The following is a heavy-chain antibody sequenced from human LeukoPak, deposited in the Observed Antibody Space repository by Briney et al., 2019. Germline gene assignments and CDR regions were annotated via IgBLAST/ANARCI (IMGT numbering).Heavy chain of an antibody. D-gene: IGHD1-26*01. CDR1: GGSISSGGYS. J-gene: IGHJ4*02. V-gene: IGHV4-30-2*01. Sequence: SQTLSLTCAVSGGSISSGGYSWSWIRQPPGKGLEWIGYIYHSRSTYYNPSLKSRVTISVDRSKNQFSLKLSSVTAADTAVYYCARGGGSYRRKAIDYWGQGTLVTVSS. CDR3: ARGGGSYRRKAIDY. CDR2: IYHSRST.